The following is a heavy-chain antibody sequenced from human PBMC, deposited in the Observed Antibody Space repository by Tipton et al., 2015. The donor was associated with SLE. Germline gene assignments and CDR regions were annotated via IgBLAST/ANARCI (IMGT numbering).Heavy chain of an antibody. CDR3: ARGGVGGYDYFDY. CDR1: GVSISDYS. CDR2: FDDGGRS. Sequence: TLSLTCSVSGVSISDYSWSWIRQPPGKPLDWIGYFDDGGRSVKYNPSLKSRVTISLDTSKNHFSLKLSSVTAADTAVYYCARGGVGGYDYFDYWGQGTLVTVSS. V-gene: IGHV4-59*12. D-gene: IGHD5-12*01. J-gene: IGHJ4*02.